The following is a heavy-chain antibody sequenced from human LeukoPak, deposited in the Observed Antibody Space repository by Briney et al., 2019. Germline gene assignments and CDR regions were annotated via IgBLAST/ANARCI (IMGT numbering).Heavy chain of an antibody. J-gene: IGHJ4*02. CDR3: ARERWGSGSYSLDY. V-gene: IGHV4-59*01. CDR2: IYYSGST. Sequence: PSETLSLTCTVSGGSISSYYWSWIRQPPGKGLEWIGYIYYSGSTNYNPSLKSRVTISVDTSKNQFSLKLSSVTAADTAVYYCARERWGSGSYSLDYWGQGTLVTVSS. D-gene: IGHD3-10*01. CDR1: GGSISSYY.